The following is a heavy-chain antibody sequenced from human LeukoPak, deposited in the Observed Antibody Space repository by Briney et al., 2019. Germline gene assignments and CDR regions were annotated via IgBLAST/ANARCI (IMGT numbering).Heavy chain of an antibody. D-gene: IGHD3-22*01. J-gene: IGHJ4*02. CDR3: ASVGDITGLIVVAGAKIDY. V-gene: IGHV3-23*01. CDR2: ISGSGGST. CDR1: GFTFSTYG. Sequence: GGSLRLSCAVSGFTFSTYGMSWVRQAPGKGLEWVSAISGSGGSTFYADSVKGRFTISRDNAKNSLYRQMNSLRAEDTAVYYCASVGDITGLIVVAGAKIDYWGQGTLVTVSS.